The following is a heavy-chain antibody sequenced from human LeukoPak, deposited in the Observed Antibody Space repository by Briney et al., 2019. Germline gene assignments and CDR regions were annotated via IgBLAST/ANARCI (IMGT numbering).Heavy chain of an antibody. V-gene: IGHV3-21*01. J-gene: IGHJ4*02. D-gene: IGHD2-15*01. CDR2: ISSSSYI. CDR1: GFILSSYS. CDR3: ARVYSDY. Sequence: PGGSLRLSCAASGFILSSYSMNWVRQAPGKGLEWVSSISSSSYIYYADSVKGRFTISRDNAKNSLYLQMNSLRAEDTAVYYCARVYSDYWGQGTLVTVSS.